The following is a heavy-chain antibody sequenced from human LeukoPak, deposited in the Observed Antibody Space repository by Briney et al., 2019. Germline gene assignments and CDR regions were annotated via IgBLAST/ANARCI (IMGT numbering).Heavy chain of an antibody. CDR3: ARGRSRVYYYGSGSHDWDY. CDR1: GGSISSSSYY. V-gene: IGHV4-39*01. Sequence: SETLSLTCTVSGGSISSSSYYWGWIRQPPGKGLEWIGSIYYSGSTYYNPSLKSRVTISVDTSKNQFSLKLSSVTAADTAVYYCARGRSRVYYYGSGSHDWDYWGQGTLVTVSS. D-gene: IGHD3-10*01. J-gene: IGHJ4*02. CDR2: IYYSGST.